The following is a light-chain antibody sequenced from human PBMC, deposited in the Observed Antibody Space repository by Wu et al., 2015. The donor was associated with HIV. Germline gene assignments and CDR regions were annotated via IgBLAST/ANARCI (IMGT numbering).Light chain of an antibody. CDR2: GAS. Sequence: ETVMTQSPATLSVSPGERATLSCRASHSVSSNLAWYQQKPGQSPRLLIYGASSRATGIPARFSGSGSGTEFTLTISSLQSEDFAVYYCQQYNNWPPYSFGQGTKLEIK. CDR3: QQYNNWPPYS. V-gene: IGKV3-15*01. J-gene: IGKJ2*03. CDR1: HSVSSN.